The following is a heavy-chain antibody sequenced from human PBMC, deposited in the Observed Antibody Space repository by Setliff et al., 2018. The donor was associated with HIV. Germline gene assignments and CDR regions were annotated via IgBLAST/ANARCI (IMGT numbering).Heavy chain of an antibody. CDR3: AKDLVEGVDSTSYYYVMDV. Sequence: SETLSLTCAVYGGSFIGHYHSWIRQASGKGLEWIGEISHGGSTNYNPSLKSRVSMPVDTSKNQFSLKLISVTAADTAMYYCAKDLVEGVDSTSYYYVMDVWGQGTTVTVSS. V-gene: IGHV4-34*01. J-gene: IGHJ6*02. CDR2: ISHGGST. D-gene: IGHD3-3*01. CDR1: GGSFIGHY.